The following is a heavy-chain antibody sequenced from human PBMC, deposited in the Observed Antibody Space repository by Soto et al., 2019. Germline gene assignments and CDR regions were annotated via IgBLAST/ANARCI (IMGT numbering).Heavy chain of an antibody. CDR2: IYYSGST. D-gene: IGHD3-22*01. CDR3: ARDTKEYYYDSSGYYLGYYYYGMDV. Sequence: QVQLQESGPGLVKPSETLSLTCTVSGGSVSGGNYYWSWIRQPPGKGLEWIGYIYYSGSTNYNPSLLSRVTLSVDTSKNHFSLNLSSVSAADTAVYYCARDTKEYYYDSSGYYLGYYYYGMDVCGQGTTVTVSS. J-gene: IGHJ6*02. V-gene: IGHV4-61*03. CDR1: GGSVSGGNYY.